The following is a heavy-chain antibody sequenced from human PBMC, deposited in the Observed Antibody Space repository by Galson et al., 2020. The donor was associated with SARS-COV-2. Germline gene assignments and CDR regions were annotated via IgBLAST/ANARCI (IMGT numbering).Heavy chain of an antibody. V-gene: IGHV3-74*01. J-gene: IGHJ4*01. CDR3: ARGDMRNDYCDY. D-gene: IGHD3-16*01. Sequence: GGSLRLSCAASGFTFSSYWMHWVRQAPGKGLVWVSRIYSEGSSTSYADSVKGRFTISGDNAKNTLYLQMNSLRAEDTAVYYCARGDMRNDYCDYWGHGTLVTVSS. CDR1: GFTFSSYW. CDR2: IYSEGSST.